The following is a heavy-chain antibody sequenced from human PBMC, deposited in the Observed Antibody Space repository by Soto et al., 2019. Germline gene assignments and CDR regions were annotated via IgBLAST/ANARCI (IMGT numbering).Heavy chain of an antibody. CDR1: GFTFSNAW. J-gene: IGHJ3*02. CDR3: TTDQAYCSGGSCYPDI. D-gene: IGHD2-15*01. V-gene: IGHV3-15*01. Sequence: EVQLVESGGGLVKPGGSLRLSCAASGFTFSNAWMSWVRQAPGKGLEWVGRIKSKTDGGTTDYAAPVKGRFTISRDDSKNTLYLQMNSLKTEDTAVYYCTTDQAYCSGGSCYPDIWGQGTMVTVSS. CDR2: IKSKTDGGTT.